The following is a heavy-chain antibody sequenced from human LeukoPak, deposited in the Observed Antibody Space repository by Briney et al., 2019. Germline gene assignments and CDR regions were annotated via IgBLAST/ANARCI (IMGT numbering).Heavy chain of an antibody. CDR2: IYPGDSDT. CDR3: ARHTSIAAAANLDY. CDR1: GYRFTSYW. J-gene: IGHJ4*02. V-gene: IGHV5-51*01. D-gene: IGHD6-13*01. Sequence: GESLKISCKGSGYRFTSYWIGWVRQMPGKGLEWMGIIYPGDSDTRYGPSFQGQVTISADKSISTAYLQWSSLKASDTAMYYCARHTSIAAAANLDYWGQGTLVTVSS.